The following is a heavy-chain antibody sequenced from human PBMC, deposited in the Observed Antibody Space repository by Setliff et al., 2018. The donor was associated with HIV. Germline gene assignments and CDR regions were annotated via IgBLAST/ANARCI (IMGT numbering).Heavy chain of an antibody. Sequence: SVKVSCKASGYTFSSYDINWVRQAPGQGLEWMGGIIPIFATTNYAQKFQGRVTITADESTSTAYMELSSLRSEDTAVYYCARVALVGYCGGDCPYYFDYWGQGTLVTVSS. CDR2: IIPIFATT. CDR3: ARVALVGYCGGDCPYYFDY. V-gene: IGHV1-69*13. J-gene: IGHJ4*02. D-gene: IGHD2-21*01. CDR1: GYTFSSYD.